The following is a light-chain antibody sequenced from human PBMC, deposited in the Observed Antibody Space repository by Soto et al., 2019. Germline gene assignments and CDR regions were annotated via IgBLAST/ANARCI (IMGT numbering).Light chain of an antibody. CDR1: QTIGSA. CDR3: QQTYSDPPLT. V-gene: IGKV1-39*01. CDR2: TAS. J-gene: IGKJ4*01. Sequence: QMTQSPSSLSASVGDRVTITCRASQTIGSALNWYQHKPGKAPNLLIFTASSLQRGVPSRFSGSGSGTDFTLSISSLQPEDFATYYCQQTYSDPPLTFGGGTKVEIK.